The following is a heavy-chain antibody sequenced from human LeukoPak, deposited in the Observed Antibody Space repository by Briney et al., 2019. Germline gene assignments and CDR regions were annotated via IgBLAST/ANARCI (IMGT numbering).Heavy chain of an antibody. D-gene: IGHD3-22*01. CDR2: ITGSGGTT. V-gene: IGHV3-23*01. CDR1: GFTFSSYA. CDR3: ARAYGSSGYYQLPIDY. J-gene: IGHJ4*02. Sequence: GGSLRLSCAASGFTFSSYAMSWVRQAPGKGLEWVSSITGSGGTTQHADSVKGRFTISRDNSKNTLFLQMNSLRVEDTALYYCARAYGSSGYYQLPIDYWGQGTLVTVSS.